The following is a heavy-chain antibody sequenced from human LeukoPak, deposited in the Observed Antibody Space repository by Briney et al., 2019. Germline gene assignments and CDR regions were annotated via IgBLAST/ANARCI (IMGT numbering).Heavy chain of an antibody. CDR2: SRGSGGDT. Sequence: GGSLRLSCAASGFTFSNYAMDWVRQAPGKGLEWVSASRGSGGDTYYADSVKGRFTISRDNSKNMLYLQMNSLRAEDTAVYYCAKYYNDSSGYFYYFDYWGQGTLVTVSS. D-gene: IGHD3-22*01. CDR3: AKYYNDSSGYFYYFDY. V-gene: IGHV3-23*01. J-gene: IGHJ4*02. CDR1: GFTFSNYA.